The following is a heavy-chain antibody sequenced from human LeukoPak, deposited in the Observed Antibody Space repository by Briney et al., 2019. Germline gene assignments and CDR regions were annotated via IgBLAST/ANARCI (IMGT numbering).Heavy chain of an antibody. J-gene: IGHJ5*01. V-gene: IGHV1-69*05. CDR3: ARDSSGWYNWFDS. CDR1: GGTFISYA. Sequence: SVKVSCKASGGTFISYAISWVRQAPGQGLEWMGRIIPIFGTANYAQKFQGRVTITTDESTSTAYMELSSLRSEYTAVYYCARDSSGWYNWFDSWGQGTLVTVSS. D-gene: IGHD6-19*01. CDR2: IIPIFGTA.